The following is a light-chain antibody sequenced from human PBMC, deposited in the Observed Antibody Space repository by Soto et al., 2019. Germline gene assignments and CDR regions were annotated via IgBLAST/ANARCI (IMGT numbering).Light chain of an antibody. J-gene: IGKJ3*01. V-gene: IGKV3-20*01. CDR3: KQYGDSPLT. CDR2: GAS. CDR1: QSVSSSY. Sequence: EIVLTQSPGTLSLSPGERATLSCRASQSVSSSYLAWYQQKPGQAPRLLIYGASSRATGIPDRFSGSGSGTDFTLTISRLEPEDFAVYYCKQYGDSPLTFGPGTKVDIK.